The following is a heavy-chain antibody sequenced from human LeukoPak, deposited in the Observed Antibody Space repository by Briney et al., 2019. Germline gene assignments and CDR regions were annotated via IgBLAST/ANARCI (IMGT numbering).Heavy chain of an antibody. J-gene: IGHJ6*03. Sequence: GDSLKISCKGSGYTFTNYWIGWVRQMPGKGLECMGIMYPDDSDTRHSPSFQGQVTISADKSSSTAYLQWSSLKASDTAIYYCARVNIFPFYMDVWGKGTTVTISS. CDR3: ARVNIFPFYMDV. CDR1: GYTFTNYW. V-gene: IGHV5-51*01. D-gene: IGHD3-9*01. CDR2: MYPDDSDT.